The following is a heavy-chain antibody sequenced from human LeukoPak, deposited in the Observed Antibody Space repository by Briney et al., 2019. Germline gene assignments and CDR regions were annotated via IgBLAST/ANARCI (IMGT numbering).Heavy chain of an antibody. J-gene: IGHJ4*02. D-gene: IGHD5-12*01. CDR1: GFTFDNYR. CDR2: IYSGGST. V-gene: IGHV3-66*01. Sequence: PGGSLRLSCAASGFTFDNYRMSWVRQAPGKGLEGVSVIYSGGSTYYADSVKGRFTISRDNSKNTLYLQMNSLRAEDTAVYYCARAVSGYDSSGGWYYFDYWGQGTLVTVSS. CDR3: ARAVSGYDSSGGWYYFDY.